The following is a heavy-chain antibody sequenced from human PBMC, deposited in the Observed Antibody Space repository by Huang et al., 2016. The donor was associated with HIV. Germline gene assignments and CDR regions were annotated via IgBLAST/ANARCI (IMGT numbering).Heavy chain of an antibody. J-gene: IGHJ3*01. D-gene: IGHD1-1*01. CDR1: GGPFSTHY. CDR3: ARGRDTTEMDTVDDALDV. CDR2: INYNGHA. V-gene: IGHV4-34*02. Sequence: QVRLQQWGGGLVRPSETLSRTCAVYGGPFSTHYWSRIRQSPGKGMEWIAEINYNGHANFNPSLRSLVSISVDTSKNQFSLNVTSVTAADTAIYYCARGRDTTEMDTVDDALDVWDQGTLVIVSS.